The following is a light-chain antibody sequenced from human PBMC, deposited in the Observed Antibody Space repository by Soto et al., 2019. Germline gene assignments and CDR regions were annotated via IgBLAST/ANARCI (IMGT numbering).Light chain of an antibody. J-gene: IGKJ4*01. CDR3: QQATISQFI. V-gene: IGKV1-12*01. Sequence: DIQMTQSPSSVSASVGDRVTITCRASQAFGPWLAWYQQKPGKAPNLLIYGTSTLQDGVPSRFSGGGSGTEFTLTISSLQPEDFGTYYCQQATISQFIFGGGTKVEV. CDR2: GTS. CDR1: QAFGPW.